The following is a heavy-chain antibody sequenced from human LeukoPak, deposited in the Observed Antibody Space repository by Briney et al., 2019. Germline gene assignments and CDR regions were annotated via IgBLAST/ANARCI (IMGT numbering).Heavy chain of an antibody. CDR3: ARDYYDSSGYYYYYYGMDV. Sequence: SVKVSCKASGGTFSSYAISWVRQAPGQGLEWMGRIIPILGIANYAQKFQGRVTITADESTSTAYMELSSLRSEDTAVYYCARDYYDSSGYYYYYYGMDVWGQGTTVTVSS. J-gene: IGHJ6*02. D-gene: IGHD3-22*01. CDR2: IIPILGIA. CDR1: GGTFSSYA. V-gene: IGHV1-69*04.